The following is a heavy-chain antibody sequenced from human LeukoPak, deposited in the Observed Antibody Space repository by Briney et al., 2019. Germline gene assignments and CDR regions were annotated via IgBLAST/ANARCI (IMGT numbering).Heavy chain of an antibody. D-gene: IGHD2-2*01. J-gene: IGHJ4*02. V-gene: IGHV3-30*02. CDR1: GFTFSSYG. Sequence: PGGSLRLSCAASGFTFSSYGMHWVRRAPGKGLEWVAFIRYDGSNKYYADSVKGRFTISRDNSKNTLYLQMNSLRAEDTAVYYCAKDRRRYCSSTSCYSFDYWGQGTLVTVSS. CDR2: IRYDGSNK. CDR3: AKDRRRYCSSTSCYSFDY.